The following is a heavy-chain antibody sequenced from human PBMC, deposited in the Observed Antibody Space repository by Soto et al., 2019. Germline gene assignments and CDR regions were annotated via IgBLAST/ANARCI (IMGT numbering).Heavy chain of an antibody. CDR3: ARGLRREYSGYDYAFDI. Sequence: GGSLRLSCAASGFTVSSNYMSWVRQAPGKGLEWVSVIYSGGSTYYADSVKGRFTISRHNSKNTLYLQMNSLRAEDTAVYYCARGLRREYSGYDYAFDIWGQGTMVTVSS. D-gene: IGHD5-12*01. J-gene: IGHJ3*02. V-gene: IGHV3-53*04. CDR2: IYSGGST. CDR1: GFTVSSNY.